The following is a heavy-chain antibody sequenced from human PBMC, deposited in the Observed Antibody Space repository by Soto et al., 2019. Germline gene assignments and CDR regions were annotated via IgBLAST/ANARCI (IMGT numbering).Heavy chain of an antibody. D-gene: IGHD6-13*01. V-gene: IGHV3-74*01. CDR1: GFTFSSYW. Sequence: GWSLRLSCAASGFTFSSYWMHWVRQAPGKGPVWVSRINSDGSITSYADSVKGQFTISRDNAKNTLYLQMNSLRAEDTAVYYCARTSSSWYVSFDYWGQGTLVTVSS. CDR3: ARTSSSWYVSFDY. CDR2: INSDGSIT. J-gene: IGHJ4*02.